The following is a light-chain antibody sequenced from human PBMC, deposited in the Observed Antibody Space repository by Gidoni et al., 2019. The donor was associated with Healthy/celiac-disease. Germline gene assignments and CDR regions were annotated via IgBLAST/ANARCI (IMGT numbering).Light chain of an antibody. CDR2: AAS. V-gene: IGKV1-9*01. J-gene: IGKJ3*01. Sequence: DLQLTQSPSFLSASVGDRVTITCLASQGISSYLALYQQNPGKAPKLLIYAASTLQSGVPSRCSGSGSGTEFTLTISSLQPEDFATYYCQQLAFTFGPGTKVEIK. CDR3: QQLAFT. CDR1: QGISSY.